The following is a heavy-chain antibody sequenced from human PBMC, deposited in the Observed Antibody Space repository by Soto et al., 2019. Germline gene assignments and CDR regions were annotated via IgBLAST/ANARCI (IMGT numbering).Heavy chain of an antibody. CDR2: IYSATYT. V-gene: IGHV3-66*01. J-gene: IGHJ3*02. Sequence: GGSLRLSCVASGFPFSNYYMDWVRQAPGKGLEWVSVIYSATYTYYADSVKGRFTISRDNSKNTLDLQMNSLRAEDTAVYFFAARVRLDNSGAFDIWGQGTMVTVSS. CDR3: AARVRLDNSGAFDI. CDR1: GFPFSNYY. D-gene: IGHD3-22*01.